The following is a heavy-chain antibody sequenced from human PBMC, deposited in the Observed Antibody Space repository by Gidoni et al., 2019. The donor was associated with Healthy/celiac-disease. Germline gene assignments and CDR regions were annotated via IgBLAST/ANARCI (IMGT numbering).Heavy chain of an antibody. D-gene: IGHD5-12*01. J-gene: IGHJ4*02. V-gene: IGHV1-2*02. CDR2: INPNSGGT. Sequence: QVQLVQSGAEVKKPGASLKFSCSASGYTFTGYSMHWVRQAPGQGLEWMGWINPNSGGTNYAQKFQGRVTMTRDTSISTAYMELSRLRSDDTAVYYCARGPGGGYDDDTFDYWGQGTLVTVSS. CDR1: GYTFTGYS. CDR3: ARGPGGGYDDDTFDY.